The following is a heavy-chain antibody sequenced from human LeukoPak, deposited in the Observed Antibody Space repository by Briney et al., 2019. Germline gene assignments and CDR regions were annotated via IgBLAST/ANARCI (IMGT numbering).Heavy chain of an antibody. J-gene: IGHJ4*02. D-gene: IGHD5-12*01. CDR3: ARDLFPGYSIGYHYGY. CDR2: INGDGRNI. Sequence: QSGGSLRLSCAASGFTFSSYAMSWVRQAPGKGLVWVSRINGDGRNINYADSVRGRFTISRDNSKNTVFLRMNSLRAEDTAVYYCARDLFPGYSIGYHYGYWGQGTRVTVSS. V-gene: IGHV3-23*03. CDR1: GFTFSSYA.